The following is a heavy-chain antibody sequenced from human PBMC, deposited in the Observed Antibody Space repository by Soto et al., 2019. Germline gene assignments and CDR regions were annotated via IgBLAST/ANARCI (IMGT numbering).Heavy chain of an antibody. D-gene: IGHD3-9*01. CDR3: ARVLRYFDTPYGMDV. J-gene: IGHJ6*02. CDR1: GFTFSNHA. V-gene: IGHV3-23*01. CDR2: IGGSGRNT. Sequence: GGSLRLSCAASGFTFSNHAMSWVRQAPGKGLEWVSGIGGSGRNTYYADSVKGQFTISRDNSQNTLFLQMNSLRAEDTAEYYCARVLRYFDTPYGMDVWGQGTTVTVSS.